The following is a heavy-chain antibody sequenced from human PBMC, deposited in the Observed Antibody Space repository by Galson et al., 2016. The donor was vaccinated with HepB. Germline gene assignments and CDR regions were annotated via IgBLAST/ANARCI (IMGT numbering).Heavy chain of an antibody. V-gene: IGHV3-30-3*01. CDR2: ISYDGSSK. CDR3: ARDRDTATTPSYGMDV. D-gene: IGHD5-24*01. J-gene: IGHJ6*04. Sequence: SLRLSCAVSGFTFSSYTMHWVRQVSGKGLAWVAVISYDGSSKYYADALKGRFTISRDASKNTLYLQMNSQRAEDTALYYCARDRDTATTPSYGMDVWGKGTTVTVSS. CDR1: GFTFSSYT.